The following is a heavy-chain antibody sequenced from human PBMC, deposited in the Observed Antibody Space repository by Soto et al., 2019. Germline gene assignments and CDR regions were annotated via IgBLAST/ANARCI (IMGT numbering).Heavy chain of an antibody. J-gene: IGHJ3*02. Sequence: QVHLVQSGAEVKKPGSSVKVSCKASGDTFSTYAYNWVRQAPGQGLEWMGGITPIFDTKNNAQNFQARVTISAADSTRTVFMELSSLRFDDTAVYYCARENGALGAFDIWGQGSMVTVSS. CDR2: ITPIFDTK. D-gene: IGHD3-10*01. CDR1: GDTFSTYA. CDR3: ARENGALGAFDI. V-gene: IGHV1-69*01.